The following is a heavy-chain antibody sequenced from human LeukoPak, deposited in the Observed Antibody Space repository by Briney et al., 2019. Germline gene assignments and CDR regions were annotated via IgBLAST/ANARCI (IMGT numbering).Heavy chain of an antibody. CDR2: INHSGST. J-gene: IGHJ3*02. V-gene: IGHV4-34*01. Sequence: SETLSLTCAVYGGSFSGYYWSWIRQPPGKGLEWIGEINHSGSTNYNPSLKSRVTISVDTSKNQFPLKLSSVTAADTAVYYCARGRFWSGYLYAFDIWGQGTMVTVSS. CDR3: ARGRFWSGYLYAFDI. CDR1: GGSFSGYY. D-gene: IGHD3-3*01.